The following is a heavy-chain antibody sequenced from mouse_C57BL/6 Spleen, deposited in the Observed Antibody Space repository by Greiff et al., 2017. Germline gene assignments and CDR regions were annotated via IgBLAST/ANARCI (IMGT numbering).Heavy chain of an antibody. CDR3: TGRWYFDY. D-gene: IGHD1-1*02. V-gene: IGHV6-3*01. CDR2: IRLKSDNYAT. CDR1: GFTFSNYW. Sequence: EVKLVESGGGLVQPGGSMKLSCVASGFTFSNYWMNWVRQSPEKGLEWVAQIRLKSDNYATHYAESVKGRFTISRDDSKSSVYLQMNNLRAEDTGIYYCTGRWYFDYWGQGTTLTVSS. J-gene: IGHJ2*01.